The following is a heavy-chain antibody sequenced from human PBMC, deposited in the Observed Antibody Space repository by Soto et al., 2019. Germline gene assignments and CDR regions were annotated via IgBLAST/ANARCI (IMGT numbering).Heavy chain of an antibody. J-gene: IGHJ5*02. D-gene: IGHD3-10*01. CDR3: ARGGSGSSKNWFDP. CDR1: GGSISSGGSS. V-gene: IGHV4-30-2*01. CDR2: IYHSGST. Sequence: QLQLQESGSGLVKPSQTLSLTCAVSGGSISSGGSSWSWIRQLPGKGLEWIGYIYHSGSTYYNPSLMSRVTISVDRSKNEFARKLGSVTAANTARYDCARGGSGSSKNWFDPCGEGTLVTVSS.